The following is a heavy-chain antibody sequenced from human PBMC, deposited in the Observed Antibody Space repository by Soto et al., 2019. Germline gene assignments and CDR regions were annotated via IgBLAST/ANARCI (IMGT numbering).Heavy chain of an antibody. J-gene: IGHJ3*02. V-gene: IGHV3-7*05. CDR2: IKQDGSEK. Sequence: PGGSLRLSCAASGFAFSSYWMSWVRQAPGKGLEWVANIKQDGSEKYYVDSVKGRFTISRDNAKNSLYLQMNSLRAEDTAVYYCARRLVATIAYAFDIWGQGTMVTVSS. CDR3: ARRLVATIAYAFDI. CDR1: GFAFSSYW. D-gene: IGHD5-12*01.